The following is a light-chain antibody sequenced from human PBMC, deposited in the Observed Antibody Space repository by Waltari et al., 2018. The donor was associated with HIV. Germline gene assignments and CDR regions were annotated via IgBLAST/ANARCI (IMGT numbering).Light chain of an antibody. J-gene: IGKJ2*01. CDR1: QGVGIN. CDR2: GAA. CDR3: QQYNIRPRGNT. V-gene: IGKV3-15*01. Sequence: DIVMTQSPAILSVSPGERVTLSCRASQGVGINLAWYQQKVGQAPRLLIYGAATRAAEIPVRFRGSGSGTDFTLTIDSQQSEDLATYYCQQYNIRPRGNTFGQGTKLQVK.